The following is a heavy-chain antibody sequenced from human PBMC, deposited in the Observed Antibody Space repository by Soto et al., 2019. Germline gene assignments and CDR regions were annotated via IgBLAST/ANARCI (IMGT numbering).Heavy chain of an antibody. D-gene: IGHD6-6*01. Sequence: PGGSLRFSCAASGFTFSSYSMNWVRQAPGKGLEWASSISSSSSYIYYADSVKGRFTISRDNAKNSLYLQMNSLRAEDTAVYYCARSLAARPRPYYFDYWGQGTLVTVSS. CDR1: GFTFSSYS. V-gene: IGHV3-21*01. CDR3: ARSLAARPRPYYFDY. CDR2: ISSSSSYI. J-gene: IGHJ4*02.